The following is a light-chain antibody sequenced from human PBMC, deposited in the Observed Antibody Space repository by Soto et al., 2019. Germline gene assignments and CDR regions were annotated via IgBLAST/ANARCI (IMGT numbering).Light chain of an antibody. CDR1: QSISSW. CDR2: KAS. Sequence: DIQLTQSPSTLSASVGDRVTITCRASQSISSWLAWYQQKPGKAPKLLIYKASSLESGVSSRFSGSGSGTDFTLTISSLEPEDFAVYYCQHRNNRPFSFGPGTKVDIK. V-gene: IGKV1-5*03. J-gene: IGKJ3*01. CDR3: QHRNNRPFS.